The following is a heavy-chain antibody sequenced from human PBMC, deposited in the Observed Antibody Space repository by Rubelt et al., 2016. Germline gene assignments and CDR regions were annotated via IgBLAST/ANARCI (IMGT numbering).Heavy chain of an antibody. CDR3: ARDRSDTAKKSDGMDV. J-gene: IGHJ6*02. CDR1: GGSISSSSYY. D-gene: IGHD5-18*01. V-gene: IGHV4-39*07. CDR2: IYYSGST. Sequence: QLQLQESGPGLVKPSETLSLTCTVSGGSISSSSYYWGWIRQPPGKGLEWIGSIYYSGSTYYNPSLKSRVTISVDTSKSQFSLKLSSVTAADTAVYYCARDRSDTAKKSDGMDVWGQGTTVTVSS.